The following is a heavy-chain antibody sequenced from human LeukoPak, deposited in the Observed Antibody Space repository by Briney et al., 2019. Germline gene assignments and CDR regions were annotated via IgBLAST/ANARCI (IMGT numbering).Heavy chain of an antibody. CDR3: ARDEGATSYYYDSSGYCPDY. J-gene: IGHJ4*02. CDR2: MSAYYGNT. D-gene: IGHD3-22*01. Sequence: ASVKVSCQASGYTFASYGISWVRQPPAQGLAGVGWMSAYYGNTNYAQKLQGRVTMTTDTSSSTAYMELRSLRSDDTAVYYCARDEGATSYYYDSSGYCPDYWGQGTLVTVSS. CDR1: GYTFASYG. V-gene: IGHV1-18*01.